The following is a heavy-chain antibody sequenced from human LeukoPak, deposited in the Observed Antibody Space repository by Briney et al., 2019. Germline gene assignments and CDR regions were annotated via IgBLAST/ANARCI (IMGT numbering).Heavy chain of an antibody. Sequence: AASVKVSCKASGGTFSSYAISWVRQAPGQGLEWMGGIIPIFGTANYAQKFQGRVTITADESTSTAYMELSSLRSEDTAVYYCARDSPSYSSGWYLSPDYYYYYYMDVWGKGTTVTVSS. CDR2: IIPIFGTA. CDR3: ARDSPSYSSGWYLSPDYYYYYYMDV. D-gene: IGHD6-19*01. J-gene: IGHJ6*03. V-gene: IGHV1-69*13. CDR1: GGTFSSYA.